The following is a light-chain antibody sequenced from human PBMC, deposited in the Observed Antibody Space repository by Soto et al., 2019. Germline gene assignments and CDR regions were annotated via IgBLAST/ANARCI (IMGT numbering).Light chain of an antibody. CDR1: QSISSW. J-gene: IGKJ1*01. CDR3: QQYYSYRT. Sequence: DIQMTQSPSTLSASVGDRVTITCRASQSISSWLAWYQQKPGKAPKLLIYHASSLESGVPSRFSGSESGTEFSLSISSLQPGDFATYYCQQYYSYRTFAQGTKVDIK. CDR2: HAS. V-gene: IGKV1-5*01.